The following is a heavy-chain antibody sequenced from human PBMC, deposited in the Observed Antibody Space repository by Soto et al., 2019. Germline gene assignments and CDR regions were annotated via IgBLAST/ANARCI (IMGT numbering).Heavy chain of an antibody. V-gene: IGHV1-69*19. D-gene: IGHD3-10*01. Sequence: QVQLVQSGAEMKKPGSSVKVSCQSSGGTFNTYAMNWVRQAPGQGPEWMGDISPMFGAANYAPTFQGRVTITADEATGTSYMQLSSLTSEDTALYFCAREVQVHTPAFVYWGQGTRVTVSS. CDR1: GGTFNTYA. CDR3: AREVQVHTPAFVY. CDR2: ISPMFGAA. J-gene: IGHJ4*02.